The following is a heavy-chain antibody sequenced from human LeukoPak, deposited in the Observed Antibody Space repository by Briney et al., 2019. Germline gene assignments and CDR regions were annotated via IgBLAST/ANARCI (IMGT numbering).Heavy chain of an antibody. J-gene: IGHJ5*02. CDR3: ARGQSYGWFDP. Sequence: RGSLRLSCAASGFTFSTYSMNWVRQAPGKGLEWVSSISGSSSYIYYADSVKGRFTISRDSAQNSLYLQMNSLRAEDTAVYYCARGQSYGWFDPWGQGTLVTVSS. CDR2: ISGSSSYI. D-gene: IGHD5-18*01. V-gene: IGHV3-21*01. CDR1: GFTFSTYS.